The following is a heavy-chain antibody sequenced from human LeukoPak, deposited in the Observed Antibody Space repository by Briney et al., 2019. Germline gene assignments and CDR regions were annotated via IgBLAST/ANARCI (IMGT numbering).Heavy chain of an antibody. D-gene: IGHD2-15*01. CDR2: ISSTGGTT. V-gene: IGHV3-23*01. Sequence: GGSLRLSCAASGFTVSRNYTSWVRQAPGKGLEWVSSISSTGGTTYYADSVKGRFTISRDNSKNTLYLQMNSLRAEDTAIYYCAKNGDRGAYCTGGTCYPYFYYYMDVWGKGTTVTI. CDR1: GFTVSRNY. CDR3: AKNGDRGAYCTGGTCYPYFYYYMDV. J-gene: IGHJ6*03.